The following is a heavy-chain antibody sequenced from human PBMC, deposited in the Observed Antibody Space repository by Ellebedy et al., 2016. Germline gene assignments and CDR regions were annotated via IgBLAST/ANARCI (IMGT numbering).Heavy chain of an antibody. CDR2: ISAGGDNT. V-gene: IGHV3-23*01. D-gene: IGHD4-17*01. Sequence: GESLKISXAASGFSVNTFFMSWVRQAPGKGLEWVSTISAGGDNTRFADSVKGRFTVSRDNSRNTLYLQMNSLRAEDTAVYYCYYGHYSGSWGQGTLVTVSS. CDR1: GFSVNTFF. J-gene: IGHJ4*02. CDR3: YYGHYSGS.